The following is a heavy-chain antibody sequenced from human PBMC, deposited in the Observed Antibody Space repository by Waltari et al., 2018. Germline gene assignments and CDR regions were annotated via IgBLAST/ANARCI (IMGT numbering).Heavy chain of an antibody. V-gene: IGHV3-15*01. CDR1: GFTFRNAW. J-gene: IGHJ6*02. CDR3: TTSLEGYYNFWSGSYYGMDV. D-gene: IGHD3-3*01. Sequence: EVQLVESGGGLVKPGGSLRLSCGASGFTFRNAWITWVRPAPGKGLEWVGRIKSKTDGGTTDYAAPVKGRFTILREDSKNTLYLQMNSLKTEDTAVYYCTTSLEGYYNFWSGSYYGMDVWGQGTTVTVSS. CDR2: IKSKTDGGTT.